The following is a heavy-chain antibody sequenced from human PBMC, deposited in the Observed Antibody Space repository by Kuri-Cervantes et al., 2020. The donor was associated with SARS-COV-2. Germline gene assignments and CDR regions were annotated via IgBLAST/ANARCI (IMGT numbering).Heavy chain of an antibody. D-gene: IGHD3-3*01. CDR1: GFSFSSYS. V-gene: IGHV3-48*02. CDR3: ARSSPRSITIFGAVTPYYGMDV. J-gene: IGHJ6*02. Sequence: GESLKISCAASGFSFSSYSMNWVRQAPGKGLEWVSYISSSSSTIYYADSVKGRFTISRDNAKNSLYLQMNSLRDEDTAVYYCARSSPRSITIFGAVTPYYGMDVWGQGTTVTVSS. CDR2: ISSSSSTI.